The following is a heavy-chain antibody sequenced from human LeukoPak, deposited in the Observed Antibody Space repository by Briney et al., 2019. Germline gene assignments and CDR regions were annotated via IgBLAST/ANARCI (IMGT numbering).Heavy chain of an antibody. D-gene: IGHD3-3*01. CDR3: VRFLPLGDFWSGYYSDYYMDV. CDR2: MNPNSGNT. Sequence: ASVTVSCKASGYTFTSYDINWVRHATGQGLEWRGWMNPNSGNTGYAQKFQGRRTITRNTSISTAYMELSSLRSEDAAGYYCVRFLPLGDFWSGYYSDYYMDVWGKGTTVTVSS. CDR1: GYTFTSYD. V-gene: IGHV1-8*03. J-gene: IGHJ6*03.